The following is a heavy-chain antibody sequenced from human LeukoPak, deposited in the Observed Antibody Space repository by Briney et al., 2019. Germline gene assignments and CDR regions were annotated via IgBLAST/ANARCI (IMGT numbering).Heavy chain of an antibody. V-gene: IGHV3-23*01. CDR1: GFRFTFHA. D-gene: IGHD5/OR15-5a*01. J-gene: IGHJ4*02. CDR3: AKDWEAVSNTVTGIDY. Sequence: GGSLRLSCVASGFRFTFHAMSWVRQAPGKGLEWLSSISGSGKNIYYADSVKGRFTISRDNSKNTPYLQMNSLRAEDTAVYHCAKDWEAVSNTVTGIDYWGQGTLVTVSS. CDR2: ISGSGKNI.